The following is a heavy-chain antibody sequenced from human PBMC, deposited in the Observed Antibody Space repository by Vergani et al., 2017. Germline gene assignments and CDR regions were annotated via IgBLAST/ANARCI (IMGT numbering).Heavy chain of an antibody. CDR1: GGTFSSYA. V-gene: IGHV1-69*01. CDR2: IIPIFGTA. Sequence: QVQLVQSGAEVKKPGSSVKVSCKASGGTFSSYAISWVRQAPGQGLEWMGGIIPIFGTANYAQKFQGRVTITADESTSTAYMELSSLRSEDTAVYYCAREGDYYDSSGYYPTFDYWGQGTLVTVSS. D-gene: IGHD3-22*01. CDR3: AREGDYYDSSGYYPTFDY. J-gene: IGHJ4*02.